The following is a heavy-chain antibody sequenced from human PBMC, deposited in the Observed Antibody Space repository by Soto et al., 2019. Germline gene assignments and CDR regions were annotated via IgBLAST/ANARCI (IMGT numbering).Heavy chain of an antibody. J-gene: IGHJ5*01. CDR2: IDYRGRT. V-gene: IGHV4-31*03. CDR3: ARVSAAGTRWFDS. Sequence: QVQLQESGPGLVQPSQTLSLTCTVSGASISSGGFYWSWIRQFPGKGLEWIGYIDYRGRTFYNPSLKNRATISRDTSKSQFSLNVNSVTAADTAVFYCARVSAAGTRWFDSWGQGTLVTVSS. D-gene: IGHD6-13*01. CDR1: GASISSGGFY.